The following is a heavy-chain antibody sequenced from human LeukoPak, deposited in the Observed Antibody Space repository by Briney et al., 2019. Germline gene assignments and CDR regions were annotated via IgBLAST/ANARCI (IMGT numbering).Heavy chain of an antibody. V-gene: IGHV4-59*01. CDR1: GGSISSYY. D-gene: IGHD6-13*01. Sequence: PSETLPLTCTVSGGSISSYYWSWIRQPPGKGLEWIGYIYYSGSTNYNPSLKSRVTISVDTSKNQFSLKLSSVTAADTAVYYCARGGKQQLAYYFDYWGQGTLVTVSS. CDR2: IYYSGST. CDR3: ARGGKQQLAYYFDY. J-gene: IGHJ4*02.